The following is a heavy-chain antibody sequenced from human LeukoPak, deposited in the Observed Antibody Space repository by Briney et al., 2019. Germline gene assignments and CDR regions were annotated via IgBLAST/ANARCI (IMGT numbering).Heavy chain of an antibody. Sequence: SETLSLTCTVSGGSISSSSYYWGWIRQPPGKGLEWIGSIYYSGSTNYNPSLKSRVTISVDTSKNQFSLKLSSVTAADTAVYYCARAWVDYVWGSYRYFDYWGQGTLVTVSS. V-gene: IGHV4-39*07. CDR2: IYYSGST. D-gene: IGHD3-16*02. CDR3: ARAWVDYVWGSYRYFDY. CDR1: GGSISSSSYY. J-gene: IGHJ4*02.